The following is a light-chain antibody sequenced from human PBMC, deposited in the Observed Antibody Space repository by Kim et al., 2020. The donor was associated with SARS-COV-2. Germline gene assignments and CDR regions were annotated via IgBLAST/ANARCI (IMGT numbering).Light chain of an antibody. CDR2: EAC. CDR3: QQRNSWPLT. V-gene: IGKV3-11*01. J-gene: IGKJ4*01. CDR1: HSISSA. Sequence: CPGEKATPSCRARHSISSASSWCQQRSVQAPSLVTYEACNRATGIPARCSGSGSVTDFTLTISSLEAEDFAVYYCQQRNSWPLTFGGGTKVDIK.